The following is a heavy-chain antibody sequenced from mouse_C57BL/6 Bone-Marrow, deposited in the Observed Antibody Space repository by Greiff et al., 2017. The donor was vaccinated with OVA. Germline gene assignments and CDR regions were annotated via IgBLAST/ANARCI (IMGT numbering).Heavy chain of an antibody. CDR3: TTSRDYDDYYAMDY. Sequence: VQLQQSGAELVRPGASVKLSCTASGFNIKDDYMHWVKPRPEQGLEWLGWIDPEDGDTEYASQFQGKATITADTASNTAYLQLSSLTSEDTAVYYCTTSRDYDDYYAMDYWGQGTSVTVSA. D-gene: IGHD2-4*01. CDR2: IDPEDGDT. V-gene: IGHV14-4*01. J-gene: IGHJ4*01. CDR1: GFNIKDDY.